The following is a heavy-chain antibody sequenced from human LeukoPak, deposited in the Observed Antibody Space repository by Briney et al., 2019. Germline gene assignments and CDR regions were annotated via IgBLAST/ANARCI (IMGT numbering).Heavy chain of an antibody. CDR3: STGSCCSGDSCYYGFFQH. Sequence: GGSLRLSCVASGFTFSNVWMTWVRQAPGKGLEWVGRIKSKTDGGTTDYAAPVKGRFTISRDDSKNMLYLQMNSLKTEDTAVYYCSTGSCCSGDSCYYGFFQHWGQGTLVTVSS. V-gene: IGHV3-15*01. CDR1: GFTFSNVW. CDR2: IKSKTDGGTT. D-gene: IGHD2-15*01. J-gene: IGHJ1*01.